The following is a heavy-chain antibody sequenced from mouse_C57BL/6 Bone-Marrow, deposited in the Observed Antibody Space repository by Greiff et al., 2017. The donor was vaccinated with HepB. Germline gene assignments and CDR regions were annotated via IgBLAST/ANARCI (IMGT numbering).Heavy chain of an antibody. CDR3: ARNWFAY. CDR2: ISDGGSYT. J-gene: IGHJ3*01. Sequence: EVMLVESGGGLVKPGGSLKLSCAASGFTFSSYAMSWVRQTPEKRLEWVATISDGGSYTYYPDNVKGRFTISRDNAKNNLYLQMSHLKSEDTAMYYCARNWFAYWGQGTLVTVSA. V-gene: IGHV5-4*03. CDR1: GFTFSSYA.